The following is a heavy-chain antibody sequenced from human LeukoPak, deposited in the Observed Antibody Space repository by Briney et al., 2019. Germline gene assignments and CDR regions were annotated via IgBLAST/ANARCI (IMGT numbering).Heavy chain of an antibody. V-gene: IGHV1-2*02. CDR1: GYTFTDYY. J-gene: IGHJ4*02. CDR2: INPNSGGT. Sequence: ASVKVSCKASGYTFTDYYLHCVRQAPGQGLEWMGWINPNSGGTSYAQKFQGRVTMTRDTSITTAYMELSRLRPDDTAVYYCARAATVTNYWGQGTLVTVSS. D-gene: IGHD4-11*01. CDR3: ARAATVTNY.